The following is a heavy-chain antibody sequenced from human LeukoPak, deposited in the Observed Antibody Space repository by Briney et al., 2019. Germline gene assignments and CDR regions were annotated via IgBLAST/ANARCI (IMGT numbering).Heavy chain of an antibody. D-gene: IGHD2-15*01. Sequence: SETLSLTCAVYGGSFSGYYWSWIRQPPGKGLEWIGEINHSGSTNYNPSLKSRVTISVDTSKNQFSLKLSSVTAADTAVYYCARSGYCSGGSCYFYYYGMDVWGQGTTVTVSS. CDR3: ARSGYCSGGSCYFYYYGMDV. CDR2: INHSGST. J-gene: IGHJ6*02. V-gene: IGHV4-34*01. CDR1: GGSFSGYY.